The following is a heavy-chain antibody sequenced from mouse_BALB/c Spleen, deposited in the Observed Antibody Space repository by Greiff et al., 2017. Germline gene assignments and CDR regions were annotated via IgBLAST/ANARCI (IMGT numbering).Heavy chain of an antibody. CDR1: GYTFTSYW. D-gene: IGHD2-14*01. J-gene: IGHJ2*01. CDR2: INPSTGYT. V-gene: IGHV1-7*01. Sequence: QVQLQQSGAELAKPGASVKMSCKASGYTFTSYWMHWVKQRPGQGLEWIGYINPSTGYTEYNQKFKDKATLTADKSSSTAYMQLSSLTSEDSAVYYCARVGTPYYFDYWGQGTTLTVSS. CDR3: ARVGTPYYFDY.